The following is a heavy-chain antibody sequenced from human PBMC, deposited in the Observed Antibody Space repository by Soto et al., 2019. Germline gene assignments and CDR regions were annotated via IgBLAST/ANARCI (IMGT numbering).Heavy chain of an antibody. CDR2: IDPSDSYT. CDR3: TRHTGYDSSLDY. D-gene: IGHD5-12*01. CDR1: GYTFTGHW. V-gene: IGHV5-10-1*01. Sequence: PGESLKISCQGSGYTFTGHWISWVRQMPGKGLEWMGRIDPSDSYTDYSPTVQGHVTMSADKSINTAYLQWSSLQASDTAVYYCTRHTGYDSSLDYWGQGTLVTGSS. J-gene: IGHJ4*02.